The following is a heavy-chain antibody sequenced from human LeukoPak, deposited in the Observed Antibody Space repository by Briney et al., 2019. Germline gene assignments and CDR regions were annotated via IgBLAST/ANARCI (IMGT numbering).Heavy chain of an antibody. J-gene: IGHJ4*02. V-gene: IGHV3-21*04. CDR2: ISSSSSYI. CDR3: ARDGTAVGINYDY. Sequence: GGSLRLFCAASGFTFSSYNMNWVRQAPGKGLEWVASISSSSSYIYYADSVKGRFTISRDNAKNSLYLQMNSLRAEDTAVYYCARDGTAVGINYDYWGQGTLVTVSS. CDR1: GFTFSSYN. D-gene: IGHD6-13*01.